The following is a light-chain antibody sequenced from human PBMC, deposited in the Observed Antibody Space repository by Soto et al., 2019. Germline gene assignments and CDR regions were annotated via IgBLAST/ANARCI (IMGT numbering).Light chain of an antibody. CDR2: RNN. Sequence: QSVLTQPPSASGTPGQRVTISCSGSSSNIGSNYVYWYQQLPGTAPKLLIYRNNQQPSGVPDRFSGSKSGTSASLAISGLRSEDEDDYYCAAWDDSLSGPVFGGGTQLTVL. CDR3: AAWDDSLSGPV. J-gene: IGLJ2*01. V-gene: IGLV1-47*01. CDR1: SSNIGSNY.